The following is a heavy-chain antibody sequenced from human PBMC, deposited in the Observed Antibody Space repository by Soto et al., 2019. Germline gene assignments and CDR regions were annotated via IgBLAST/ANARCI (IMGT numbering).Heavy chain of an antibody. J-gene: IGHJ6*02. CDR3: ARWGEYSSSWYYYYYYYGMDV. CDR2: ISSSSSYI. V-gene: IGHV3-21*01. CDR1: GFTFSSYS. Sequence: GGSLRLSCAASGFTFSSYSMNWVRQAPGKGLEWVSSISSSSSYIYYADSVKGRFTISRDNAKNSLYLQMNSLRAEDTAVYYCARWGEYSSSWYYYYYYYGMDVWGQGTTVTVSS. D-gene: IGHD6-13*01.